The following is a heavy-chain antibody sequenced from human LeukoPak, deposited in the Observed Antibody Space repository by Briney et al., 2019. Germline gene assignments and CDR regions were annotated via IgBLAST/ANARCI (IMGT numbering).Heavy chain of an antibody. CDR3: ARDRGSSGWWVY. CDR1: GYTFTGYY. Sequence: ASVKVSCKASGYTFTGYYMHWVRQAPGQGLEWMGWISPNSGGTNYAQKFQGRVTMTRDTSISTAYMELSSLRSDDTAVYYCARDRGSSGWWVYWGQGTLVTVPS. CDR2: ISPNSGGT. V-gene: IGHV1-2*02. D-gene: IGHD6-19*01. J-gene: IGHJ4*02.